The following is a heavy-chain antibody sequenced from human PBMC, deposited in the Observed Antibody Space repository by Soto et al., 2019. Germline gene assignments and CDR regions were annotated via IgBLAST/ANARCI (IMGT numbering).Heavy chain of an antibody. D-gene: IGHD3-9*01. CDR2: IKQDGSEE. CDR3: ARDFDRTPGIY. Sequence: EVQLVQSGGGVVQPGESLRLSCAASGFSFSSYWMSWVRQAPGKGLEWLASIKQDGSEEYSADSVKGRFTISRDSAKTSMYLQMNSLGAGDTAVYYCARDFDRTPGIYWGQGTLGTVSS. V-gene: IGHV3-7*04. J-gene: IGHJ4*02. CDR1: GFSFSSYW.